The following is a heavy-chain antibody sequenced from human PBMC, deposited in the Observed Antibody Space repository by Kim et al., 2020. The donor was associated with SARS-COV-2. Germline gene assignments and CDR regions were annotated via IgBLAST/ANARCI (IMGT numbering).Heavy chain of an antibody. Sequence: SETLSLTCAVYGGSFSGYYWSWIRQPPGKGLEWIGEINHSGSTNYNPSLKSRVTISVDTSKNQFSLKLSSVTAADTAVYYCARMGGYYDFWSGYPPAYYYYGMDVWGQGTTVTVSS. D-gene: IGHD3-3*01. CDR3: ARMGGYYDFWSGYPPAYYYYGMDV. CDR2: INHSGST. CDR1: GGSFSGYY. V-gene: IGHV4-34*01. J-gene: IGHJ6*02.